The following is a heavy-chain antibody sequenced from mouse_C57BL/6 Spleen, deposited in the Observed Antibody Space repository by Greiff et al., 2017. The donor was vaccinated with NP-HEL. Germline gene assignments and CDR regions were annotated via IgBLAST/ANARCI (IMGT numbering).Heavy chain of an antibody. CDR2: ISYDGSN. J-gene: IGHJ4*01. Sequence: EVQLQESGPGLVKPSQSLSLTCSVTGYSITSGYYWNWIRQFPGNKLEWMGYISYDGSNNYNPSLKNRISITRDTSKNQFFLKLNSVTTEDTATYYCATNWAHYYAMDYWGQGTSVTVSS. V-gene: IGHV3-6*01. CDR1: GYSITSGYY. D-gene: IGHD4-1*01. CDR3: ATNWAHYYAMDY.